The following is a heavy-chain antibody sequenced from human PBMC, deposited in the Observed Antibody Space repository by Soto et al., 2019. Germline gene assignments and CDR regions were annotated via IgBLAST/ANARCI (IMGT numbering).Heavy chain of an antibody. V-gene: IGHV4-34*01. CDR3: AREKHPWVAVPVRQLKSTWWFDS. CDR2: INHSGST. Sequence: QVQVQQWGAGLLKPSETLSLTCGVYGESFSVYYWSWIRQLPWNGLEWLGEINHSGSTNYNPSLKSRVTISVDTSKNHLSLKLSSVTAADTAVYYCAREKHPWVAVPVRQLKSTWWFDSWGQGTLVTVSS. CDR1: GESFSVYY. J-gene: IGHJ5*01. D-gene: IGHD6-19*01.